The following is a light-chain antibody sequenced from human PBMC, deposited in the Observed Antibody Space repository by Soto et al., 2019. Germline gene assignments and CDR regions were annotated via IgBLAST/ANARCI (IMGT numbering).Light chain of an antibody. V-gene: IGLV1-40*01. CDR2: GNS. CDR1: SSNFGAGYD. CDR3: QSYDSSLSGYV. Sequence: VLTQPPSVSGAPGQRVTISCTGSSSNFGAGYDVHWYQQLPGTAPKLLIYGNSNRPSGVPDRFSGSKSGTSASLAITGLQAEDEADYYCQSYDSSLSGYVFGSGTKVTVL. J-gene: IGLJ1*01.